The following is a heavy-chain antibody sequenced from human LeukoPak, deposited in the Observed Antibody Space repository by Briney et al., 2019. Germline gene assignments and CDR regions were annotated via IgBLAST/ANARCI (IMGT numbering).Heavy chain of an antibody. Sequence: SETLSLTCTVSGGSISSSSYYWGWIRQPPGKGLEWIGSIYYSGSTYYNPSLKSRVTISVDTSKNQFSLKLSSVTAADTAVYYCARGYYDILTGYYIRFDPWGQGTLVTVSS. CDR2: IYYSGST. D-gene: IGHD3-9*01. CDR3: ARGYYDILTGYYIRFDP. V-gene: IGHV4-39*07. J-gene: IGHJ5*02. CDR1: GGSISSSSYY.